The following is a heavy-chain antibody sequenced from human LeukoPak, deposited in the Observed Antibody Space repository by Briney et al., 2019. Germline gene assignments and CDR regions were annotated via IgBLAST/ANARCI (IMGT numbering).Heavy chain of an antibody. CDR2: ISGSGAST. CDR1: GFTCSTYA. CDR3: AKDLRVY. J-gene: IGHJ4*02. V-gene: IGHV3-23*01. Sequence: GGSLRLSCAASGFTCSTYAMSWVRQAPGKGLEWVSAISGSGASTYYADSVKGRFTISRDNSRDTLYLQMNSLRAEDTAVYYCAKDLRVYWGQGTLVTVSS.